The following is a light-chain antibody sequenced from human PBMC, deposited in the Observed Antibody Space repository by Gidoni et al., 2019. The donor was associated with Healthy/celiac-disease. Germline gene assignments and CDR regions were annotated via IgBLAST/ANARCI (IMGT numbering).Light chain of an antibody. CDR2: AAS. Sequence: DIQMTQSPSSLSASVGDRVTITCRESQSISSYLNWYQQKPGKAPKLLIYAASSLQSGVPSRFSGSGSGTDFTLTISSLQPEDFATYYWQQSYSTPITFGQGTRLEIK. CDR3: QQSYSTPIT. V-gene: IGKV1-39*01. CDR1: QSISSY. J-gene: IGKJ5*01.